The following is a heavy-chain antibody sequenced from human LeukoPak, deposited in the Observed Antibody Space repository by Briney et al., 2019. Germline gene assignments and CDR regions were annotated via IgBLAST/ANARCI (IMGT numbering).Heavy chain of an antibody. CDR1: GSSLTTTYY. CDR3: ARVLNAPKFIDS. D-gene: IGHD2-8*01. V-gene: IGHV4-38-2*02. CDR2: VFQLQTVRT. J-gene: IGHJ4*02. Sequence: PSETLSLTCTVSGSSLTTTYYCAWFRQPPGKGLEWIATVFQLQTVRTFYNPSLESRVTMSLDTSQNQFSLNLTSVTAADTALYFCARVLNAPKFIDSWGQGTLVTVSS.